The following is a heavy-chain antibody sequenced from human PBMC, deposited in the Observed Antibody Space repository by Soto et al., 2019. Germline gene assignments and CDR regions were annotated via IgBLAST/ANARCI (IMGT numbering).Heavy chain of an antibody. CDR1: GGNIISYG. CDR2: ISSSSSTI. D-gene: IGHD3-3*01. CDR3: ARDHRITKKYDAFDI. V-gene: IGHV3-48*02. Sequence: PGVPKRVSWAAAGGNIISYGRHWVSKNTGKGLEWVSYISSSSSTIYYADSVKGRFTISRDNAKNSLYLQMYSLRDEDTAVYYCARDHRITKKYDAFDIWGQGTMVTVSS. J-gene: IGHJ3*02.